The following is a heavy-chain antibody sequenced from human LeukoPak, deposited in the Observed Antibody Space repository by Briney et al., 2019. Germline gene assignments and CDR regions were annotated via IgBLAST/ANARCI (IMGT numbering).Heavy chain of an antibody. CDR1: GFSFSSYA. CDR2: ISYDGNNE. J-gene: IGHJ4*02. CDR3: ARGPRYSFY. Sequence: GGSLRLSCAASGFSFSSYAMHWVRQAPGKGLEWVAVISYDGNNEYYTDSVMGRFTISRDQANNTLYLQMNTLRDEDTAVYYCARGPRYSFYWGQGTLVSVSS. D-gene: IGHD6-13*01. V-gene: IGHV3-30*14.